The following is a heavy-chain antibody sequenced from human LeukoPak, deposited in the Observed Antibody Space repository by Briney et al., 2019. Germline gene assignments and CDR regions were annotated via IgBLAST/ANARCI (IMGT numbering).Heavy chain of an antibody. CDR1: GGSVSSVGYY. D-gene: IGHD6-13*01. CDR3: AKRLDSSSWYDAFDI. Sequence: SETLSLTCTVSGGSVSSVGYYLTWIRQHPGKGLEWIGYIYYSGSTNYNPSLKSRATISVDTSKNQFSLKLSSVTAADTAVYYCAKRLDSSSWYDAFDIWGQGTMVTVSS. J-gene: IGHJ3*02. CDR2: IYYSGST. V-gene: IGHV4-61*08.